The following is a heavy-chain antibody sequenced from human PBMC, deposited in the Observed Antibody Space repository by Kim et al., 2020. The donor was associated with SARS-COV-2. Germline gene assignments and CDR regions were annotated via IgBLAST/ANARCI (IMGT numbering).Heavy chain of an antibody. J-gene: IGHJ4*02. CDR3: APGSTWETEFDY. V-gene: IGHV4-4*07. D-gene: IGHD1-26*01. Sequence: NYYTSLKTRVTLSVDTSKNQFSLKLSSVTAADSAVYYCAPGSTWETEFDYWGQGTLVTVSS.